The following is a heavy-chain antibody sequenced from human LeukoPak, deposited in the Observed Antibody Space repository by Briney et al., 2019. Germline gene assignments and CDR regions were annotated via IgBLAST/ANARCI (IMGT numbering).Heavy chain of an antibody. J-gene: IGHJ4*02. CDR2: IHQNGSH. Sequence: PSQTLSLTCAVYGRSFSGYYWSWISHPPGKGREWGGEIHQNGSHNLNPSLKGRVTISVDTSKDQFSLKLDCVAAAGTAGYYCWRHVGGQKSDYWRQGTLVSVSS. CDR1: GRSFSGYY. V-gene: IGHV4-34*06. CDR3: WRHVGGQKSDY. D-gene: IGHD3-3*01.